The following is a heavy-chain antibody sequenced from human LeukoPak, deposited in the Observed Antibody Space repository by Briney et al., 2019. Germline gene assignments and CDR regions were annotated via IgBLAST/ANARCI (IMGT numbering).Heavy chain of an antibody. Sequence: PGGSLRLSCAASGFTFSSYWMSWVRQAPGKGLEWVANIKPDGSEKYYVDSVKGRFTISRDNAKNSLYLQMNSLRAEDTAVYYCAKDGKGQLGIYYYYMDVWGKGTTVTVSS. CDR1: GFTFSSYW. CDR3: AKDGKGQLGIYYYYMDV. D-gene: IGHD6-6*01. J-gene: IGHJ6*03. CDR2: IKPDGSEK. V-gene: IGHV3-7*01.